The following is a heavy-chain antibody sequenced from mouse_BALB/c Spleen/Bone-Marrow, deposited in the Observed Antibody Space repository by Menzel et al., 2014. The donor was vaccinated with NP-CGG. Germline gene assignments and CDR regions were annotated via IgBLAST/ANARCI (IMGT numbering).Heavy chain of an antibody. D-gene: IGHD1-1*02. V-gene: IGHV7-3*02. CDR3: ARDKGGILFDY. CDR1: GFTFTDYY. CDR2: IRNKANGYTT. J-gene: IGHJ2*01. Sequence: EVQLQQSGGGLVQPGGSLILSCATSGFTFTDYYMNWVRQPPGKALEWLGFIRNKANGYTTEYSASVKGRFTISRDNSQSILYLQMNTLRAEDSATYYCARDKGGILFDYWGQGTTLTVSS.